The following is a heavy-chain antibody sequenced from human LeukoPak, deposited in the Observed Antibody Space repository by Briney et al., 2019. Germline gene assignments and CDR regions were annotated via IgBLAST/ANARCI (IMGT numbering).Heavy chain of an antibody. J-gene: IGHJ4*02. CDR3: AKDTAAGECTGGNCYSYFDY. V-gene: IGHV3-30*18. Sequence: GGSLRLSCAASGFTFSDYGMHWVRQAPGKGLEWVALISYDGSNKYSADSVKGRFTISRDNSKNTLYLQMDSLRADDTAVYYCAKDTAAGECTGGNCYSYFDYWGQGTLVTVSS. D-gene: IGHD2-15*01. CDR2: ISYDGSNK. CDR1: GFTFSDYG.